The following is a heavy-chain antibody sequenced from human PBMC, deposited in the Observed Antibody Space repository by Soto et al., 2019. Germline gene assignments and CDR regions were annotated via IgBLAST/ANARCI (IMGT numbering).Heavy chain of an antibody. CDR2: IFPIFGTA. V-gene: IGHV1-69*01. D-gene: IGHD3-3*01. J-gene: IGHJ3*02. CDR1: GGTFSSYA. CDR3: ARVPPSPFDFWTHKTTDAFDI. Sequence: QVQLVQSGAEVKKPGSSVKVSCKASGGTFSSYAISWVRQAPGQGLEWMGGIFPIFGTANYAQKFQGRVTITADEFTSTAYMELSSLRSEDPAVYYCARVPPSPFDFWTHKTTDAFDIWGQGTMVTVSS.